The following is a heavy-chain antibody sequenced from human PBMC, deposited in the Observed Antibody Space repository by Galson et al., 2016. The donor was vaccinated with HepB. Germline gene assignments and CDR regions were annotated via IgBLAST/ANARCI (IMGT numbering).Heavy chain of an antibody. CDR3: ASEGRGGFDL. Sequence: SLRLSCAASGFIFSNYWMSWVRQAPGKGLEWVANIRQDGSETSYVDSAKDRFTISRDNAEKSVYLQMTSLRAEDTAVYYCASEGRGGFDLWGRGTLVTLSS. J-gene: IGHJ2*01. D-gene: IGHD3-10*01. CDR2: IRQDGSET. V-gene: IGHV3-7*01. CDR1: GFIFSNYW.